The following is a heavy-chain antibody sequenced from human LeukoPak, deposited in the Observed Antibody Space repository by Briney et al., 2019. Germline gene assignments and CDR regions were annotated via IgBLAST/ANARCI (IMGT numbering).Heavy chain of an antibody. D-gene: IGHD3-10*01. Sequence: SQTLSLTCAISGDSVSSNSAAWNWIRQSPSRGLEWLGRTYYRSKWYNDYAVSVKSRITINPDTSKNQFSLQLNSVTPEDTAVYYCARGRNPQYYYGSGSSNWFDPWGQGTLVTVSS. V-gene: IGHV6-1*01. J-gene: IGHJ5*02. CDR1: GDSVSSNSAA. CDR3: ARGRNPQYYYGSGSSNWFDP. CDR2: TYYRSKWYN.